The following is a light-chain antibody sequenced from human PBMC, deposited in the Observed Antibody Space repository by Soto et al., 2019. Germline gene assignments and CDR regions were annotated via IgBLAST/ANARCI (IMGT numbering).Light chain of an antibody. CDR3: ISYTDRQSYL. J-gene: IGLJ1*01. V-gene: IGLV1-44*01. CDR1: SSNIGSDA. CDR2: SNN. Sequence: QSVLTQPPSASGTPGQRVTISCSGSSSNIGSDAVSWFQQLPGTAPKLLIYSNNQRPSGVPDRFSGSKSGTSASLAISGLQSEDEADYYCISYTDRQSYLFGTGTKVTVL.